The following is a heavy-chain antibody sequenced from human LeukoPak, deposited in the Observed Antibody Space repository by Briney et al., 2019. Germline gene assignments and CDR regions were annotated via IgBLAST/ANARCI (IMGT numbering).Heavy chain of an antibody. CDR3: AKDQGYSYGHFDY. CDR2: ISGSGGST. Sequence: PGGSLRLSCAASGFTFSSYAMSWVRQAPGKGLEWVSAISGSGGSTYYADSVKGRFTFSRDNSKNTLYLQMNSLRAEDTAVYYCAKDQGYSYGHFDYWGQGTLVTVSS. D-gene: IGHD5-18*01. CDR1: GFTFSSYA. V-gene: IGHV3-23*01. J-gene: IGHJ4*02.